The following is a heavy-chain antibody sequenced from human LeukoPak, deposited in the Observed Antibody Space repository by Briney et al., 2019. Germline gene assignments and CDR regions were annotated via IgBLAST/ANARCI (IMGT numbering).Heavy chain of an antibody. V-gene: IGHV3-21*01. D-gene: IGHD3-22*01. CDR1: GFTFSSYS. CDR2: INSSSSYI. CDR3: ARDFLSWYDSSGYRYYFDY. J-gene: IGHJ4*02. Sequence: GGSLRLSCAASGFTFSSYSMNWVRQAPGKGLEWVSSINSSSSYIYYADSVKGRFTISRDNAKNSLYLQMNSLRAEDTAVYYCARDFLSWYDSSGYRYYFDYWGQGTLVTVSS.